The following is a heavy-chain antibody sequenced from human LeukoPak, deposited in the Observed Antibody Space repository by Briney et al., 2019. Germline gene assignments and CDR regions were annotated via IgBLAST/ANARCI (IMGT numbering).Heavy chain of an antibody. CDR1: GFTFSSYA. Sequence: PGRSLRLSCAASGFTFSSYAMHWVRQAPGKGPEWVAVISYDGSNKYYADSVKGRFTISRDNSKNTLYLQMNSLSAEDTAVYCCASQYYNILTGHYTSIDYWGQGTLVTVSS. J-gene: IGHJ4*02. D-gene: IGHD3-9*01. CDR3: ASQYYNILTGHYTSIDY. V-gene: IGHV3-30*04. CDR2: ISYDGSNK.